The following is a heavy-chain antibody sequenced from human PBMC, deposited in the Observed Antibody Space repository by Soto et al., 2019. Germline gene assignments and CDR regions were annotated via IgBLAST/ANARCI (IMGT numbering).Heavy chain of an antibody. J-gene: IGHJ6*02. Sequence: PGGSLRLSCAASGFTFSTIAMAWVRQAPGKGLEWVSSISPSGDYAYFADSVKGRFTMSRDNSKNTVYLQLDSLRVEDTAAYYCVKATSGGLLYYGMEVWGQGTTVTVSS. CDR2: ISPSGDYA. V-gene: IGHV3-23*01. CDR3: VKATSGGLLYYGMEV. CDR1: GFTFSTIA. D-gene: IGHD1-26*01.